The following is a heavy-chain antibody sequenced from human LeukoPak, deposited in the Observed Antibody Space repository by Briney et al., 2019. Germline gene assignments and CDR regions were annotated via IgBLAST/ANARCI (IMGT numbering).Heavy chain of an antibody. J-gene: IGHJ5*02. Sequence: GGSLRLACAASGFTFSSYAMSWVRQAPGGGLEWVSAISGSGGSTYYADSMKGRFTISRDNSKNTLYLQMNSLRAEDTAVYYCAKPGIVVVVAATTWFDPWGQGTLVTVSS. V-gene: IGHV3-23*01. D-gene: IGHD2-15*01. CDR1: GFTFSSYA. CDR3: AKPGIVVVVAATTWFDP. CDR2: ISGSGGST.